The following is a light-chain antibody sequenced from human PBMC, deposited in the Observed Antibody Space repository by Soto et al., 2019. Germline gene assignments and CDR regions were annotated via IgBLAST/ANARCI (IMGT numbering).Light chain of an antibody. CDR1: QSISSN. Sequence: EIVMTQSPATLSVSPGERATLSCRASQSISSNLAWYQQKPGQAPRLLIYGASTRPTGIPATFSGSGSGTEFTLTISSLQSKDFAVYYCQQYNNWPFTFGPGTKVDIK. CDR3: QQYNNWPFT. V-gene: IGKV3-15*01. J-gene: IGKJ3*01. CDR2: GAS.